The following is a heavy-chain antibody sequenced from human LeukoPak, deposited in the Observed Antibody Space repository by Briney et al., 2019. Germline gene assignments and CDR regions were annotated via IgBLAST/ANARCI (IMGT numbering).Heavy chain of an antibody. V-gene: IGHV3-48*03. CDR2: ISNSGDIR. CDR1: GFSFSDYE. CDR3: AGGPQYSGSYGD. D-gene: IGHD1-26*01. J-gene: IGHJ4*02. Sequence: GGSLRLSCVVSGFSFSDYEMAWVRQAPGMGLEWISYISNSGDIRRYADAVKGRFAISRDNAKNSVSLQMNSLRADDTGLYFCAGGPQYSGSYGDWGQGTLITVSS.